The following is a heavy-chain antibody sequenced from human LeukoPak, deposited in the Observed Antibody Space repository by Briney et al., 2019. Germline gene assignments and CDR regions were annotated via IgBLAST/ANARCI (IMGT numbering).Heavy chain of an antibody. CDR2: INHSGST. J-gene: IGHJ4*02. Sequence: PSETLSLTCAVYGGSFSGYYWSWIRQPPGKGLEWIGEINHSGSTYYNPSLKSRVTISVDTSKNQFSLKLSSVTAADTAVYYCARDPYSSSWYDYWGQGTLVTVSS. CDR3: ARDPYSSSWYDY. D-gene: IGHD6-13*01. CDR1: GGSFSGYY. V-gene: IGHV4-34*01.